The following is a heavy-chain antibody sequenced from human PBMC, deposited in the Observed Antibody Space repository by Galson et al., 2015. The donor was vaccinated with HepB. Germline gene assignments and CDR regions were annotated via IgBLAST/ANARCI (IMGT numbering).Heavy chain of an antibody. V-gene: IGHV1-2*06. Sequence: SVKVSCKASGYTFTDFHMHWLRHAPGQGLEWMGRINPNTGGTTYAQKFQGRVILTGDTSISTAYMELSRLRSDDSAVYYFARDPGLYYYDSSGYYYFDYGGQGTLVTVSS. J-gene: IGHJ4*02. D-gene: IGHD3-22*01. CDR3: ARDPGLYYYDSSGYYYFDY. CDR2: INPNTGGT. CDR1: GYTFTDFH.